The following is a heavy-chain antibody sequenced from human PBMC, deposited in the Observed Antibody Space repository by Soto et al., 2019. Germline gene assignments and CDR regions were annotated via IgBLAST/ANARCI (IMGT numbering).Heavy chain of an antibody. Sequence: QVQLVQSGAEVRRSGASAKVSCKASGYTFTTLSMHWLRQAPGQSLEWMGYINAGSGYTKYSQNFQGRVTISRDTLARTAYMELSSLRSEDTAVYYCASQYCGDYYSAKYWGQGTGVTVAS. CDR3: ASQYCGDYYSAKY. V-gene: IGHV1-3*01. J-gene: IGHJ4*02. CDR1: GYTFTTLS. D-gene: IGHD2-21*02. CDR2: INAGSGYT.